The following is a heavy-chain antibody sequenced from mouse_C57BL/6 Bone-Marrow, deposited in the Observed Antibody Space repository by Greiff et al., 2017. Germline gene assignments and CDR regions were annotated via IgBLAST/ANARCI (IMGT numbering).Heavy chain of an antibody. CDR3: ARPLYYSNYDWYCDV. Sequence: QVQLQQSGPELVKPGASVKISCKASGYAFSSSWMNWVKQRPGKGLEWIGRIYPGDGDTNYNGKFKGKATLTADKSSSTAYMQLSSLTSEDSAVYFGARPLYYSNYDWYCDVWGTGTTVTVSS. D-gene: IGHD2-5*01. J-gene: IGHJ1*03. V-gene: IGHV1-82*01. CDR2: IYPGDGDT. CDR1: GYAFSSSW.